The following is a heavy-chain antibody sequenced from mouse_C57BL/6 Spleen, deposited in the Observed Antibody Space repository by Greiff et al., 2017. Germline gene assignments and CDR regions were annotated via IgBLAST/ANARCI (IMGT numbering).Heavy chain of an antibody. CDR1: GYTFTSYG. V-gene: IGHV1-81*01. Sequence: QVQLKESGAELARPGASVKLSCKASGYTFTSYGISWVKQRTGQGLEWIGEIYPRSGNTYYNEKFKGKATLTADTSSSTAYMELRSLTFEDDAVYFCASYYYGSSYGGSFDYWGQGTTLTVSA. D-gene: IGHD1-1*01. CDR2: IYPRSGNT. J-gene: IGHJ2*01. CDR3: ASYYYGSSYGGSFDY.